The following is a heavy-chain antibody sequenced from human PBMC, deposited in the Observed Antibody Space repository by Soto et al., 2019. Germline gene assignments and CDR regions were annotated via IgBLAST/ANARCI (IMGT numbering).Heavy chain of an antibody. Sequence: SETLSLTCAVSGGSISSGGYSWSWIRQPPGKGLEWIGYIYHSGSTYYNPSLKSRVTISVDRSKNQFSLKLSSVTAADTAVYYCGCGGYYYYGMDVWGQGTTVTVSS. CDR3: GCGGYYYYGMDV. V-gene: IGHV4-30-2*01. J-gene: IGHJ6*02. CDR2: IYHSGST. CDR1: GGSISSGGYS. D-gene: IGHD2-15*01.